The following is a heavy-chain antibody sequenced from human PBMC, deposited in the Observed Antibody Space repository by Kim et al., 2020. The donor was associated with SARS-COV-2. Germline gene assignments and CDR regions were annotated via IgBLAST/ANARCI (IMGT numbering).Heavy chain of an antibody. CDR2: IWYDGSNK. CDR1: GFIFRYSG. V-gene: IGHV3-33*01. J-gene: IGHJ4*02. D-gene: IGHD3-3*01. CDR3: ARDGRSGYDFWMGSPQLDY. Sequence: GGSLRLSCAASGFIFRYSGMHWVRQVPGKGLEWVAVIWYDGSNKYYADSVKGRFTISRDNSKNTLYLQMNSLRAEDTAVYYCARDGRSGYDFWMGSPQLDYWGQGSLVTVSS.